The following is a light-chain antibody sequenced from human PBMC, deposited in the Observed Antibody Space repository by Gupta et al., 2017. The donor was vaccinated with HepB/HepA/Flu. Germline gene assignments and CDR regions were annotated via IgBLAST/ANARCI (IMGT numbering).Light chain of an antibody. V-gene: IGLV2-23*01. CDR1: SSDVGSYNL. CDR3: CSYAGSRTWV. CDR2: EGS. Sequence: QSALTQPASVSGSPGQSITISCTGTSSDVGSYNLVSWYQQHPGKAPKFMIYEGSKRPAGVSNRFAGSKSGNTASMTISGHEAEDEADYYCCSYAGSRTWVFGGGTRLTVL. J-gene: IGLJ2*01.